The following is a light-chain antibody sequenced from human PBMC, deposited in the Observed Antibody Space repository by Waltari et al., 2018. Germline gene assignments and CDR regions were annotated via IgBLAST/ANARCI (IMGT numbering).Light chain of an antibody. CDR1: SSDIGSYKY. J-gene: IGLJ1*01. CDR2: DVI. CDR3: TSWTGSNAYA. Sequence: QSALTQPASVSGSPGQSITISCTGTSSDIGSYKYVSWYQQHPGNAPKFLLFDVINRPSEVSDRFSGSKSGNTASLTISGLQAEDEADYYCTSWTGSNAYAFGTGTKVTVL. V-gene: IGLV2-14*03.